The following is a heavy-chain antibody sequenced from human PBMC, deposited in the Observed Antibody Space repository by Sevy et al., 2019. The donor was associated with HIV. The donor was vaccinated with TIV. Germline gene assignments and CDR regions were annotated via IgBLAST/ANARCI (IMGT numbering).Heavy chain of an antibody. Sequence: ASVKVSCKASGYTFTSYGISWVRQAPGQGLEWMGWISAYNGNTNYAQKLQGRVTMNTDTSTSTAYMELRSLRSDDTAVYYCVRDYYYDSSGYEYFDYWGQGTLVTVSS. CDR1: GYTFTSYG. V-gene: IGHV1-18*04. CDR3: VRDYYYDSSGYEYFDY. J-gene: IGHJ4*02. CDR2: ISAYNGNT. D-gene: IGHD3-22*01.